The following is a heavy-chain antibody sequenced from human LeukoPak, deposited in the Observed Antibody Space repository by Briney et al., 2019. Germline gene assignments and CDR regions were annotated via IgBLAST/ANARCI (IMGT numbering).Heavy chain of an antibody. V-gene: IGHV3-23*01. J-gene: IGHJ4*02. D-gene: IGHD2-21*01. CDR2: ISGSGGST. CDR1: GFTFSSYA. Sequence: PGGSLRLSCAASGFTFSSYAMSWVRQAPGQGLEWVSAISGSGGSTYYADSVKGRFTISRDNSKNTLYLQMNSLRAEDTAVYYCAKGSYCGGDCYGGYFDYWGQGTLVTVSS. CDR3: AKGSYCGGDCYGGYFDY.